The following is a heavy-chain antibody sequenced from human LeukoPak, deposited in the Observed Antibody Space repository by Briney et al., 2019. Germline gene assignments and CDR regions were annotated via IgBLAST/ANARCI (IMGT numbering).Heavy chain of an antibody. CDR3: AKLSGSYSDTLPFHY. D-gene: IGHD3-10*01. Sequence: PGGSLRLSCGASGFNFDDYGMSWVRQTPGKGLEWVSGINWNGGSTRYADSVKGRFTISRDNAKNSVYLQMNSLRAEDTALYYCAKLSGSYSDTLPFHYWGQGTLVTVSS. CDR1: GFNFDDYG. J-gene: IGHJ4*02. CDR2: INWNGGST. V-gene: IGHV3-20*04.